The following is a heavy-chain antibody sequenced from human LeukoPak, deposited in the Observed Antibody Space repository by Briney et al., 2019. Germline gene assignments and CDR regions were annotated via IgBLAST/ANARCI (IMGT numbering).Heavy chain of an antibody. CDR2: IYYSGST. CDR1: GGSISSGGYY. J-gene: IGHJ4*02. CDR3: ARAWYAGNYDY. D-gene: IGHD2-15*01. Sequence: SETLSLTCTVSGGSISSGGYYWSWIRQHLGKGLEWIGYIYYSGSTYYNPSLKSRVTISVDTSKNQFSLKLSSVTAADTAVYYCARAWYAGNYDYWGRGTLVTVSS. V-gene: IGHV4-31*03.